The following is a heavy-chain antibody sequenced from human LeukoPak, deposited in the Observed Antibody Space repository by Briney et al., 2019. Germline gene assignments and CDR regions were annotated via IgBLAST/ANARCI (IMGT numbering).Heavy chain of an antibody. D-gene: IGHD6-19*01. Sequence: GRSLRLSCAASGFTFSSYGMRWVRQAPGKGLEWVAVIWYDGSNKYYADSVKGRFTISRDNSKNTLYLQMNSLRAEDTAVYYCAASKTGYSSGWYTYYIDYWGQGTLVTVSS. CDR2: IWYDGSNK. V-gene: IGHV3-33*01. CDR1: GFTFSSYG. CDR3: AASKTGYSSGWYTYYIDY. J-gene: IGHJ4*02.